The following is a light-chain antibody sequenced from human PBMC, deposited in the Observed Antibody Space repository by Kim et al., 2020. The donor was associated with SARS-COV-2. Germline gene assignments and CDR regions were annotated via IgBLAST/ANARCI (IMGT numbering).Light chain of an antibody. CDR2: DVT. V-gene: IGLV2-11*01. CDR1: SSDVGGSNY. CDR3: CSYAGAYTWL. Sequence: GQSATISCTGTSSDVGGSNYISWYQHHPGKAPKLVIHDVTERPSGVPDRFSGSKSGNTASLTISGLQAEDEADYFCCSYAGAYTWLFGGGTQLTVL. J-gene: IGLJ3*02.